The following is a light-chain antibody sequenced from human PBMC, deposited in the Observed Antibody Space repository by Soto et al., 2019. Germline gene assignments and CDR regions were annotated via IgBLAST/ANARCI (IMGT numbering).Light chain of an antibody. CDR1: QTVSGSY. Sequence: EIVLTQSAGTLSLSPGERATLSCRASQTVSGSYLAWFQQKPGQAPRLLIYAASTRAAGVPDRFSGGGSGKDFSLIINRLEHEDFAVYYCQHYGSAPWTFGQGTKVEIK. J-gene: IGKJ1*01. V-gene: IGKV3-20*01. CDR3: QHYGSAPWT. CDR2: AAS.